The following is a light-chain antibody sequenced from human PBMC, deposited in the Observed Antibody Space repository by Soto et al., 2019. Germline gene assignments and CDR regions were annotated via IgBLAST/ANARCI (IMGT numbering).Light chain of an antibody. CDR3: XAYXXXXXXXX. J-gene: IGLJ2*01. Sequence: QSALTQPASVSGSPGQSITISCTGTSSDVGGYNYVSWYQQHPGRAPKLIIYEVSNRPSGVSNRFSGSKSGNTASLAISGXXXXDEADYYCXAYXXXXXXXXFGGG. CDR2: EVS. V-gene: IGLV2-14*01. CDR1: SSDVGGYNY.